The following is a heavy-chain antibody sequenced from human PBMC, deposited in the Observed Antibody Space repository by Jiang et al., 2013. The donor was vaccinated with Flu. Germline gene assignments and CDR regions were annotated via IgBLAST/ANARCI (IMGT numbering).Heavy chain of an antibody. D-gene: IGHD4-17*01. CDR3: ARNGYGDYAGKGWFDP. CDR2: IYPGDSDT. J-gene: IGHJ5*02. Sequence: GAEVKKPGESLKISCKGSGYSFTSYWIGWVRQMPGKGLEWMGIIYPGDSDTRYSPSFQGQVTISADKSISTAYLQWSSLKASDTAMYYCARNGYGDYAGKGWFDPWGQGTLVTVSS. V-gene: IGHV5-51*01. CDR1: GYSFTSYW.